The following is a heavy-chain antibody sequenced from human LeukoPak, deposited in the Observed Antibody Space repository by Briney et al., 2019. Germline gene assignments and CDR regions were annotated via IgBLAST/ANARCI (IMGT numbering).Heavy chain of an antibody. CDR1: GYTFTSYG. V-gene: IGHV1-18*01. D-gene: IGHD3-3*01. CDR3: ARNDAPYYDFWSGYYTAFDI. Sequence: ASVKVSCKASGYTFTSYGISWVRQAPGQGLEWMGWISAYNGNTNYAQKLQGRVTMTTDTSTSTAYMELRSLRSDDTAVYYCARNDAPYYDFWSGYYTAFDIWGQGTMVTVSS. CDR2: ISAYNGNT. J-gene: IGHJ3*02.